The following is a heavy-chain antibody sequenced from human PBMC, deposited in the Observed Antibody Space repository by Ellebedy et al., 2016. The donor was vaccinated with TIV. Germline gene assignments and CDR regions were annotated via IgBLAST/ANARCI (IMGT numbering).Heavy chain of an antibody. CDR2: INHSGST. CDR3: ARVWWCFDY. V-gene: IGHV4-34*01. J-gene: IGHJ4*02. D-gene: IGHD2-8*02. Sequence: MPSETLSLTCAVYGGSFSGYYWSWIRQPPGKGLEWIGEINHSGSTNYNPSLKSRVTISVDTSKNQFSLKLSSVTAADTAVYYCARVWWCFDYWGQGTLVTVSS. CDR1: GGSFSGYY.